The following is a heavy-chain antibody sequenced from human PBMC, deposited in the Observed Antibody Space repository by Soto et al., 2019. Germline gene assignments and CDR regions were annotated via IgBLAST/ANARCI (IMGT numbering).Heavy chain of an antibody. CDR2: IRSKAYGGTT. Sequence: GECRRRSWPPATLTYGAYPMSWFRQAPGNGLEWVGLIRSKAYGGTTEYAASVKGRFTMSRDDSKSIAYLKMNRLKTEDTAVYYCTRDYDFWSGYYPDYYYYGMDVWGQGTMVTVSS. CDR3: TRDYDFWSGYYPDYYYYGMDV. V-gene: IGHV3-49*03. CDR1: TLTYGAYP. J-gene: IGHJ6*02. D-gene: IGHD3-3*01.